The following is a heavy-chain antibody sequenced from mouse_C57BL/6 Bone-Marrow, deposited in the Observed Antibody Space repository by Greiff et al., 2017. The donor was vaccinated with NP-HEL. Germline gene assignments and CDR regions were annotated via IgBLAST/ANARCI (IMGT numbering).Heavy chain of an antibody. CDR2: IYPGSGNT. V-gene: IGHV1-76*01. CDR3: ARGSPPYYFDY. CDR1: GYTFTDYY. Sequence: VQLQQSGAELVRPGASVKLSCKASGYTFTDYYINWVKQRPGQGLEWIARIYPGSGNTYYNEKFKGKATLTAEKSSSTAYMQLSSLTSEDSAVYFCARGSPPYYFDYWGQGTTLTVSS. J-gene: IGHJ2*01.